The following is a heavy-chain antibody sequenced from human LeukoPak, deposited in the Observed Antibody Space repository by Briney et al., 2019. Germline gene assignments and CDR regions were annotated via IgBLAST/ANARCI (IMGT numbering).Heavy chain of an antibody. CDR2: IKNNGGN. V-gene: IGHV4-59*01. CDR1: GGSIRTYS. Sequence: PSGTLSLTCTVSGGSIRTYSWNWIRQSPGQGLEWIGYIKNNGGNYNNPSLMGRVTISLDTSKNQFSLKVTSVTAADAGVYYCARDAGGTWFDPWGQGTLVTVSS. CDR3: ARDAGGTWFDP. J-gene: IGHJ5*02.